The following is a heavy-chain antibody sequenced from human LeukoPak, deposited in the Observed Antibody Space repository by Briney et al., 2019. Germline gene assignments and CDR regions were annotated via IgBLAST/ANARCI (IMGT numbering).Heavy chain of an antibody. CDR2: INPSGGST. Sequence: AASVKVSCKASGYTFTSYNIHWVRQAPGQGLEWMGIINPSGGSTSYEQKFQGRVTMTRDTSTSTVYMELRSLRSEDTAVYYCARGTHMGAVAGPGYWGQGTPVTVSS. CDR3: ARGTHMGAVAGPGY. CDR1: GYTFTSYN. V-gene: IGHV1-46*01. J-gene: IGHJ4*02. D-gene: IGHD6-19*01.